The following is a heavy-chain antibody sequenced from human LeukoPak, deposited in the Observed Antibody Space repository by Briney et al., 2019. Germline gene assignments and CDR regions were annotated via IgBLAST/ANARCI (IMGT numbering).Heavy chain of an antibody. D-gene: IGHD1-14*01. CDR1: GGSINSSNYY. J-gene: IGHJ4*02. Sequence: PSKTLSLTCTVSGGSINSSNYYWAWIRQPPGKGLEWIATIYYSGSTYYNPALKSRVTISVDTSKNQFSLKLSSVTAADTAVYFCARLKTEFDYWGQGTPVTVSS. CDR3: ARLKTEFDY. CDR2: IYYSGST. V-gene: IGHV4-39*01.